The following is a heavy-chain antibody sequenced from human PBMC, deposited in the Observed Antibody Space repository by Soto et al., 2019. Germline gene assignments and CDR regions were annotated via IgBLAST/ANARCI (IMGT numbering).Heavy chain of an antibody. Sequence: EVQLVESGGGLVKPGGSLRLSCAASGFTFSSYSMNWVRQAPGKGLEWVSSISSSRSYIYYADSVKGRFTISRDNAKKSLNLQMNSLSDEDTAVYYCARDIREWERLRPLDYYYYYGMDVWGQGSTVTVSS. CDR2: ISSSRSYI. D-gene: IGHD1-26*01. J-gene: IGHJ6*02. V-gene: IGHV3-21*01. CDR3: ARDIREWERLRPLDYYYYYGMDV. CDR1: GFTFSSYS.